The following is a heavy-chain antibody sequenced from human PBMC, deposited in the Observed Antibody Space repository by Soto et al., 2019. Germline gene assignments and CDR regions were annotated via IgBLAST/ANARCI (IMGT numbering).Heavy chain of an antibody. CDR1: GGTFSSYA. V-gene: IGHV1-69*12. J-gene: IGHJ6*02. CDR2: IIPIFGTA. CDR3: ASQLTGDYYYYGMDV. Sequence: QVQLVQSGAEVKKPGSSVKVSCKASGGTFSSYAISWVRQAPGQGLEWMGGIIPIFGTADYAQKFQGRVAITADEPTTTAYMQLSSLRSEDTAVYYCASQLTGDYYYYGMDVWGQGTTVTVSS. D-gene: IGHD7-27*01.